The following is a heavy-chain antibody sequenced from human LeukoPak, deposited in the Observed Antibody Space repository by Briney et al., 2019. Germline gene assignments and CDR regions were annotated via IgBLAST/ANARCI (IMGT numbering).Heavy chain of an antibody. J-gene: IGHJ4*02. Sequence: SETLSLTCTLSGGSMSDNFWNWIRQPAGKGLEWVGRIYPAGFTSYNPSLKSRLTMSIDTSKNQFSLRLRSVNAADTAVYYCARCSYYGAGNSPYDLWGQGTLVTVSS. CDR2: IYPAGFT. D-gene: IGHD3-10*01. V-gene: IGHV4-4*07. CDR1: GGSMSDNF. CDR3: ARCSYYGAGNSPYDL.